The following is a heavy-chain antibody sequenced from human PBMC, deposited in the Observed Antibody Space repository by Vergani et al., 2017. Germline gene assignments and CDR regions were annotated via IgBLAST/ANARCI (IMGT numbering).Heavy chain of an antibody. CDR3: ARARCIETCYMSNWLDS. CDR1: GFSFNSYW. J-gene: IGHJ5*01. Sequence: ELQLVESGGGFIKPGGSLRLSCTASGFSFNSYWMHWVRQVPGKGLLWVSRIKSDGSITAYADSVKGRFTISRDNAQNTLYLQMNSLRVEDTGVYYCARARCIETCYMSNWLDSWGQGTLVTVSS. D-gene: IGHD3-9*01. CDR2: IKSDGSIT. V-gene: IGHV3-74*03.